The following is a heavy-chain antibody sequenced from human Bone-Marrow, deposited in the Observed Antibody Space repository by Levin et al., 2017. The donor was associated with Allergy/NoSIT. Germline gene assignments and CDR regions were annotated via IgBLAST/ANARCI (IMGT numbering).Heavy chain of an antibody. CDR1: GFTFSNYA. CDR2: ISTSGAAT. Sequence: PGGSLRLSCAASGFTFSNYAMSWVRQAPGRGLEWVSGISTSGAATAYADSARGRFTISRDNSKNTLSLQMNSLRAEDTAVYYCAKYYITDDSSGPGYWGQGTLVTVSS. V-gene: IGHV3-23*01. CDR3: AKYYITDDSSGPGY. J-gene: IGHJ4*02. D-gene: IGHD3-22*01.